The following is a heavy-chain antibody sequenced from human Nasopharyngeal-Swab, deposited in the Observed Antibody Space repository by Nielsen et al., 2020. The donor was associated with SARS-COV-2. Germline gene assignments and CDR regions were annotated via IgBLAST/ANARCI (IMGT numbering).Heavy chain of an antibody. CDR1: VYTFSDYY. Sequence: SVPVSRMASVYTFSDYYIHWVRQPPGQGLEWMGRIHPTSCYIKYQQQFQGRVTMTSDTSMSTVYIELTNLRSDDTAVYYFTRDVWAYIWDPDWGFDIRGQGTLVTVS. CDR2: IHPTSCYI. V-gene: IGHV1-2*06. CDR3: TRDVWAYIWDPDWGFDI. D-gene: IGHD3-16*01. J-gene: IGHJ3*02.